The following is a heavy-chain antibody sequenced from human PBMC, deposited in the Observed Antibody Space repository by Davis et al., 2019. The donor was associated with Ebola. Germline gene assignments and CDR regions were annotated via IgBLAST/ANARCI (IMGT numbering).Heavy chain of an antibody. CDR3: ARGVPAAPIDP. D-gene: IGHD2-2*01. V-gene: IGHV1-69*13. J-gene: IGHJ5*02. CDR1: GGTFSSYA. CDR2: IIPIFGTA. Sequence: SVKVSCKASGGTFSSYAISWVRQAPGQGLEWMGGIIPIFGTANYAQKFQGRVTITADESTSTAYMELSSLRSDDTAVYYCARGVPAAPIDPWGQGTLVTVSS.